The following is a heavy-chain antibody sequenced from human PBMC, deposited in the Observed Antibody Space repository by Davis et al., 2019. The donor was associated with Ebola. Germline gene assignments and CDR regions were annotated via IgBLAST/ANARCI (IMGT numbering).Heavy chain of an antibody. V-gene: IGHV3-33*01. CDR1: GFTFSSYG. D-gene: IGHD3-10*01. J-gene: IGHJ4*02. Sequence: GESLKISCAASGFTFSSYGMHWVRQAPGKGLEWVAVIWYDGSNKYYADSVKGRFTISRDNSKNTLYLQMNSLRAEDTAVYYCARQVWFGESNHGFDYWGQGTLVTVSS. CDR3: ARQVWFGESNHGFDY. CDR2: IWYDGSNK.